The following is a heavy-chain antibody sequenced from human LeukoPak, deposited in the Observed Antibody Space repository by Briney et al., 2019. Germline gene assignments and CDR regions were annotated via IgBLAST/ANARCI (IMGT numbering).Heavy chain of an antibody. CDR2: IYSGST. CDR1: GGSFSGYY. CDR3: ARHFDSGWSFFDY. V-gene: IGHV4-59*08. Sequence: SETLSLTCAVYGGSFSGYYWSWIRQPPGKGLEWIGYIYSGSTNYNPSLKSRVTISVDTSKNQFSLKLSSVTAADTAVYYCARHFDSGWSFFDYWGQGTLVTVSS. J-gene: IGHJ4*02. D-gene: IGHD6-19*01.